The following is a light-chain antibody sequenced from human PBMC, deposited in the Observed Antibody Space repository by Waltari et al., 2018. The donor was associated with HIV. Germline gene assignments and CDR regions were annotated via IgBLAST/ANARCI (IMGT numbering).Light chain of an antibody. CDR1: TGPVSSGPY. J-gene: IGLJ2*01. V-gene: IGLV7-43*01. CDR3: MLFFRSSYL. Sequence: QTVVTQEPSLTVAPGGTITLTCSSVTGPVSSGPYANWFQQKPAPPPRPLCDSSNRRPAAAPARFSASLGGDRAALTLSNVWPDDQAVYFCMLFFRSSYLFGGGTKVTVL. CDR2: SSN.